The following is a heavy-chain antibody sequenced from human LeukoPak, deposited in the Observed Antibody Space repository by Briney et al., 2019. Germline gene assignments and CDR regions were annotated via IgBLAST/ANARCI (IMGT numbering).Heavy chain of an antibody. V-gene: IGHV4-39*07. CDR1: GGLISISTYY. CDR2: IYYSGTT. J-gene: IGHJ1*01. D-gene: IGHD2-21*02. Sequence: SETLSLTCTVSGGLISISTYYWGWIRQPPVKGLEWIGSIYYSGTTHYNPSLKSRVTIAVDTSKNQFSLKLISVTAADTAVYYCARGGAYCGGDCRYFQHWGQGTLVTVSS. CDR3: ARGGAYCGGDCRYFQH.